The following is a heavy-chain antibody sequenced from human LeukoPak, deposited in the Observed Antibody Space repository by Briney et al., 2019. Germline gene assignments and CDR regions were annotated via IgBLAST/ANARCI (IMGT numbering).Heavy chain of an antibody. V-gene: IGHV1-2*02. Sequence: ASVRVSCKTSGYTFTGFYLHRVRQAPGQGLEWMGWINPNSGGTNYAQKFQGRVTMTRDTSISTAYMELRRLRSDDTAVYFCARDAATTVTTDWGQGTLVTVSS. CDR1: GYTFTGFY. CDR2: INPNSGGT. J-gene: IGHJ4*02. D-gene: IGHD4-11*01. CDR3: ARDAATTVTTD.